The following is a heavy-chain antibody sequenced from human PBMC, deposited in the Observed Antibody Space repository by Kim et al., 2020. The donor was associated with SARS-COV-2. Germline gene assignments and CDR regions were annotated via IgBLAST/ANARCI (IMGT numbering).Heavy chain of an antibody. CDR3: ARRPGRYSSGSFDP. CDR1: GDSISSSSHH. J-gene: IGHJ5*02. CDR2: IHYSGST. D-gene: IGHD6-19*01. Sequence: SETLSLTCTVSGDSISSSSHHWGWVRQPPGKGLAWIGSIHYSGSTYYNPSLKSRVTISVDTSKNQFSLKLTSMTAAHTAVYYCARRPGRYSSGSFDPWGQGTLVTVSS. V-gene: IGHV4-39*01.